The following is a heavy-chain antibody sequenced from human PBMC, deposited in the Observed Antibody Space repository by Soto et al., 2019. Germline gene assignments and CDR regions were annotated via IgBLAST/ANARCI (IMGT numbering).Heavy chain of an antibody. J-gene: IGHJ4*02. D-gene: IGHD4-17*01. CDR1: GFTFSGSA. CDR2: IRNKANNYAT. V-gene: IGHV3-73*02. CDR3: AKDGFNGDPQAY. Sequence: EVQLVESGGGLVQPGGSLKLSCAASGFTFSGSAMHWVRQASGKGLEWVGRIRNKANNYATAYGASVKGRFIISRDESKNTAYLQMNGLRAEDTAVYYCAKDGFNGDPQAYWGQGTLVTVSS.